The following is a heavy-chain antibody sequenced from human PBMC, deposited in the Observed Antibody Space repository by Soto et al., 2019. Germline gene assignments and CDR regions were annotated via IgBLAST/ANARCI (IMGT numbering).Heavy chain of an antibody. CDR2: IYSDGTI. J-gene: IGHJ6*03. CDR1: GLIVSSNY. CDR3: TSQTRANMDV. D-gene: IGHD4-17*01. V-gene: IGHV3-66*04. Sequence: GGSLRLSCAASGLIVSSNYMSWVRQAPGKGLEWVSVIYSDGTIYYADSVKGRFTISRDNSKNTLYLQVNSLRVEDTAVYYCTSQTRANMDVWDKGTTVTVYS.